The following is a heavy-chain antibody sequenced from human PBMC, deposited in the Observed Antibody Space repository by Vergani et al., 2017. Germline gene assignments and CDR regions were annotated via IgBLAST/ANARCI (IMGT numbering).Heavy chain of an antibody. CDR1: GFTFSSYA. J-gene: IGHJ4*02. D-gene: IGHD2-8*01. CDR3: AKDGAWSTIAVCPRCYFDY. V-gene: IGHV3-23*01. CDR2: ISGSGGST. Sequence: EVQLLESGGGLVQPGGSLRLSCAASGFTFSSYAMSWVRQAPGKGLEWVSAISGSGGSTYYADSVKGRFTISRDNSKNTLYLQMNSLRAEDPAVYDCAKDGAWSTIAVCPRCYFDYWGQGTLVTVSS.